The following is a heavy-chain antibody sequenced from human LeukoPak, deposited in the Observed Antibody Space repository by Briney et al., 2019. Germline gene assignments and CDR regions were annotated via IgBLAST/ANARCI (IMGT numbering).Heavy chain of an antibody. CDR2: INPNSGGT. J-gene: IGHJ4*02. D-gene: IGHD6-19*01. Sequence: SSVKVSCKASGYTFTGYYMHWVRQAPGQGLEWMGWINPNSGGTNYAQKFQGRVTMTRDTSISTAYMELSRLRSDDTAVYYCARDRTRTGYSSGWYHDYWGQGTLVTVSS. CDR3: ARDRTRTGYSSGWYHDY. CDR1: GYTFTGYY. V-gene: IGHV1-2*02.